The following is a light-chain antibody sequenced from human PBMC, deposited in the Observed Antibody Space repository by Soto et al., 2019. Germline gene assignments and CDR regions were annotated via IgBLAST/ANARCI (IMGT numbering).Light chain of an antibody. Sequence: DIHMTQSPSTLSAAIGDRVTITCRASQSLSGWLAWYQQTPGKAPKLLISDAFRLESGVPSRLRGSGSGTEFTLTISSMKPGDYATYYCQQYNSYYTFGQGTRLEIK. CDR2: DAF. J-gene: IGKJ5*01. CDR3: QQYNSYYT. V-gene: IGKV1-5*01. CDR1: QSLSGW.